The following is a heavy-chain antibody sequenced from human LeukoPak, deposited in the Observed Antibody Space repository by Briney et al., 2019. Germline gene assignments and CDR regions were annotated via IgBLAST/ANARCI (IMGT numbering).Heavy chain of an antibody. D-gene: IGHD3-10*01. CDR2: INPNSGGT. CDR3: ARADTTYGSGSYFTFDY. V-gene: IGHV1-2*04. CDR1: GYTFTGYY. J-gene: IGHJ4*02. Sequence: ASVKVSCKASGYTFTGYYMHWVRQAPGQGLEWMGWINPNSGGTNYAQKFQGWVTMTRDTSISTAHMELSRLRSDDTAVYYCARADTTYGSGSYFTFDYWGQGTLVTVSS.